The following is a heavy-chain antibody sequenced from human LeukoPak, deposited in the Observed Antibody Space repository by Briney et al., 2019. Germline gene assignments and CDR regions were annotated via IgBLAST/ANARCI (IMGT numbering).Heavy chain of an antibody. J-gene: IGHJ4*02. D-gene: IGHD4-17*01. CDR1: GYTFTSYG. CDR2: ISAYNGNT. V-gene: IGHV1-18*01. Sequence: ASVTVSCKASGYTFTSYGISWVRQAPGQGLEWMGWISAYNGNTNHAQKLQGRVTMTTDTSTTTAFMELRGLRSDDTAVYYWARGGGYGDFPYYFDYWGQGTLVTVSS. CDR3: ARGGGYGDFPYYFDY.